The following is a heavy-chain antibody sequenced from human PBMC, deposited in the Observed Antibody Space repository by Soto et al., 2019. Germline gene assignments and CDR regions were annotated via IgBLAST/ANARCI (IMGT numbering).Heavy chain of an antibody. Sequence: PGESLKISCKGSGYSFTSYWISWVRQMPGKGLEWMGIIYPGDSDTRYSPSFQGQVTISADKSISTAYLQWSSLKASDTAMYYCARRGAMLPAYYYGMDVWGQGTTVTVSS. V-gene: IGHV5-51*01. J-gene: IGHJ6*02. CDR3: ARRGAMLPAYYYGMDV. CDR1: GYSFTSYW. CDR2: IYPGDSDT. D-gene: IGHD2-2*01.